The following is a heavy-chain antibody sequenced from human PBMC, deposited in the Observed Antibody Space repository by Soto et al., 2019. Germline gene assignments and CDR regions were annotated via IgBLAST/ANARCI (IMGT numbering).Heavy chain of an antibody. CDR3: AREIGDCSSTSCYEGVDY. V-gene: IGHV3-48*03. Sequence: PGGSMRLSCSASVFTFSSYEMNWVRQAPGKGLEWVSYISSSGSTIYYADSVKGRFTISRDNAKNSLYLQMNSLRAEDTAVYYCAREIGDCSSTSCYEGVDYWGQGTLVTVPP. J-gene: IGHJ4*02. D-gene: IGHD2-2*01. CDR2: ISSSGSTI. CDR1: VFTFSSYE.